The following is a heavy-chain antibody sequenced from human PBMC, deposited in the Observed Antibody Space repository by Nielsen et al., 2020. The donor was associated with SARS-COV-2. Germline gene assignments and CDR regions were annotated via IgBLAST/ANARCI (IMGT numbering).Heavy chain of an antibody. D-gene: IGHD2-15*01. CDR3: ARIGYCSGSSCFHNWFDP. J-gene: IGHJ5*02. Sequence: GESLKISCAASGFTFSSYWMSWVRQAPGKGLEWVANIKQDGSEKYYVDSVKGRFTISRDNAKNSLYLQMNSLRAEDTAVYYCARIGYCSGSSCFHNWFDPWGQGTLVTVSS. CDR2: IKQDGSEK. CDR1: GFTFSSYW. V-gene: IGHV3-7*01.